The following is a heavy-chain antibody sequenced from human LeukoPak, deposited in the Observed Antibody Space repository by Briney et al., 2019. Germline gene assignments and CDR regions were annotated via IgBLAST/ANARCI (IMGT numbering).Heavy chain of an antibody. CDR1: GFTFDYYA. D-gene: IGHD6-19*01. Sequence: SGGSLRLSCAASGFTFDYYAMHWVRQAPGKGLAWVAGISWNSENIDYADSVKGRFTISRDNAKNSLYLQMNSLRAEDTALYYCAKSGSIAVAGRKGVDYWGQGTLVTVSS. CDR2: ISWNSENI. J-gene: IGHJ4*02. V-gene: IGHV3-9*01. CDR3: AKSGSIAVAGRKGVDY.